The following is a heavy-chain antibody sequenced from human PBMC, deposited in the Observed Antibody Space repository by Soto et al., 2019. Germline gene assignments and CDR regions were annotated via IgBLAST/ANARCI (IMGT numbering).Heavy chain of an antibody. D-gene: IGHD2-2*01. CDR3: ASTPPGAGRYCSSTRCYGDYYYGMDV. CDR2: IYHSGST. J-gene: IGHJ6*02. CDR1: GGSISSGGYS. V-gene: IGHV4-30-2*01. Sequence: SETLSLTCAVSGGSISSGGYSWSWIRQPPGKGLEWIGYIYHSGSTYYNPSLRSRVTISVDRSKNQFSLKLSSVTAADTAVYYCASTPPGAGRYCSSTRCYGDYYYGMDVWGQGTTVTVSS.